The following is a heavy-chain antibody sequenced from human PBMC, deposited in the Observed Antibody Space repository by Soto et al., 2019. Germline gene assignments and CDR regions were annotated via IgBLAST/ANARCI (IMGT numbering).Heavy chain of an antibody. J-gene: IGHJ4*02. D-gene: IGHD3-10*01. V-gene: IGHV3-21*01. CDR3: ASERWLGESGFDY. CDR1: GFIFSRYN. CDR2: TSGSGTYT. Sequence: EVQLEESGGGLVKPGGSLRLTCAASGFIFSRYNMHWVRQTPGKGLEWVSATSGSGTYTYYADSVKGRFTISRDNAKNSLSLEVNSLRVEDTAIYYCASERWLGESGFDYWGQGTLVTVSS.